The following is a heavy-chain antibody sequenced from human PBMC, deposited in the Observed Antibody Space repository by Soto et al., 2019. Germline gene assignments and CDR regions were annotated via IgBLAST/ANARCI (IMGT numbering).Heavy chain of an antibody. CDR1: GGSISSYY. CDR3: ARDPNSSSWYGNWFDP. Sequence: QVQLLESGPGLVKPSEALFLTCTVSGGSISSYYWSWIRQPPGKGLEWIGYIYYSGSTNYNPSLKSRVTISVDTSKNQFSLKLSSVTAADTAVYYCARDPNSSSWYGNWFDPWGQGTLVTVSS. CDR2: IYYSGST. D-gene: IGHD6-13*01. V-gene: IGHV4-59*01. J-gene: IGHJ5*02.